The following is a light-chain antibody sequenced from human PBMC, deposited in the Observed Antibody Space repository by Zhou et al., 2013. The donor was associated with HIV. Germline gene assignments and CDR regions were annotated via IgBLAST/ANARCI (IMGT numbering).Light chain of an antibody. CDR1: QSVSSSY. CDR3: QQYGNSSVT. CDR2: GAS. V-gene: IGKV3-20*01. J-gene: IGKJ1*01. Sequence: EIVLTQSPGTLSLSPGERATLSCRASQSVSSSYLAWYQQKPGQAPRLLIYGASKRATGIPDRFSGSGSGTDFTLTISSLEPEDFAMYYCQQYGNSSVTFGQGTKVESK.